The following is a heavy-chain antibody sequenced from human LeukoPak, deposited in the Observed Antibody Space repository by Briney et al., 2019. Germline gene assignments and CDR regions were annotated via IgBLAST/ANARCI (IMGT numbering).Heavy chain of an antibody. D-gene: IGHD3-3*01. J-gene: IGHJ4*02. V-gene: IGHV4-38-2*02. CDR3: ATDFWSGTNIIDY. CDR1: GYSISSGYY. Sequence: SETPSLTCTVSGYSISSGYYWGWIRQPPGKGLEWIGNIYHNGSTDYNPSLKSRVTISVDTSKNQFSLKLSSVTAADTAVYYCATDFWSGTNIIDYWGQGTLVTVSS. CDR2: IYHNGST.